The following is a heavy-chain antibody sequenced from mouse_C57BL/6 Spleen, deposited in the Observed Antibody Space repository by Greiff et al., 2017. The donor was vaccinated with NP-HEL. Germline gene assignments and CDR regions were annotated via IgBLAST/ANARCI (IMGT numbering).Heavy chain of an antibody. CDR3: ARPYYGSRPEWYFDV. J-gene: IGHJ1*03. D-gene: IGHD1-1*01. V-gene: IGHV1-72*01. Sequence: QVQLQQSGAELVKPGASVKLSCKASGYTFTSYWMHWVKQRPGRGLEWIGRIDPNSGGTKYNEKFKSKATLTVDKPSSTAYMQLSSLTSEDSAVYYCARPYYGSRPEWYFDVWGTGTTVTVSS. CDR1: GYTFTSYW. CDR2: IDPNSGGT.